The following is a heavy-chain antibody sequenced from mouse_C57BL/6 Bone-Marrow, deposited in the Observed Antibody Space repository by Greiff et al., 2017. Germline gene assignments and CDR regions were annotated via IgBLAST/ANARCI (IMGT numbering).Heavy chain of an antibody. CDR2: IWGDGST. CDR1: GFSLTSYG. J-gene: IGHJ1*03. CDR3: AKRPYDYDERSYWYFDV. D-gene: IGHD2-4*01. Sequence: VKLMESGPGLVAPSQSLSITCTVSGFSLTSYGVSWVRQPPGKGLEWLGVIWGDGSTNYHSALITRQGICKDNAKSQVFLKLNRLQTDDTATYYCAKRPYDYDERSYWYFDVWGTGTTVTVSS. V-gene: IGHV2-3*01.